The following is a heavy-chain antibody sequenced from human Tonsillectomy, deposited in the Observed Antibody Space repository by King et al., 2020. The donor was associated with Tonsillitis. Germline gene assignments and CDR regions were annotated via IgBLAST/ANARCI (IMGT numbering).Heavy chain of an antibody. CDR1: GYSFTSYW. D-gene: IGHD3-10*01. CDR3: GRLEHDYGTGSSPYGMDV. CDR2: IDPSDSYT. V-gene: IGHV5-10-1*03. Sequence: VQLVESGAELKKPGESLRISCQGSGYSFTSYWITWVRQLPGKGLEWMGRIDPSDSYTKYSPSFQGHVTFSVDGSISTAYLQWSSLRASDTATYYCGRLEHDYGTGSSPYGMDVWGQGTPVTVSS. J-gene: IGHJ6*02.